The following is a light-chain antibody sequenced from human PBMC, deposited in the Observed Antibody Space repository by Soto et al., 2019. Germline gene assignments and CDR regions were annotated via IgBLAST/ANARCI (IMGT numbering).Light chain of an antibody. CDR3: QQYNNWPMYT. J-gene: IGKJ2*01. Sequence: EIVLTQSPATLSLSPGERATLSCRASQSVSIDLAWYQQKPGQAPRLLIYDASNRATGIAARFSGGGSGTDFTLTISSPEPEDFAVYYCQQYNNWPMYTFGQGTKLEIK. V-gene: IGKV3-11*01. CDR1: QSVSID. CDR2: DAS.